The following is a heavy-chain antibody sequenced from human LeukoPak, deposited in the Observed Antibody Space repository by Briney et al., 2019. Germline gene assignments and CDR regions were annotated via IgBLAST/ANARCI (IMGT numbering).Heavy chain of an antibody. CDR2: INHSGAI. CDR1: GGSFSDYY. V-gene: IGHV4-34*01. D-gene: IGHD6-19*01. J-gene: IGHJ6*03. CDR3: ARGEGTLAGRRWPYSFYYYVDV. Sequence: PSETLSLTCVVYGGSFSDYYWTWVRQPPGKGLEWIGEINHSGAIKYNPSLKSRVTISIDTSNNQSSLKLNSVTAADTAVYYCARGEGTLAGRRWPYSFYYYVDVWGKGTTVTVSS.